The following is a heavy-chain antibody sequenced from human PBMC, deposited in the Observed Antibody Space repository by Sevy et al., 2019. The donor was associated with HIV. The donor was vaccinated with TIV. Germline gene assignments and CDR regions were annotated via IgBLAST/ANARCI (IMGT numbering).Heavy chain of an antibody. CDR2: IFHSGTT. CDR1: GGSLISATYS. D-gene: IGHD3-16*02. J-gene: IGHJ5*02. Sequence: SETLSLTCTVSGGSLISATYSWSWIRRPPGQGLEWMGNIFHSGTTHYNPSLNGRLSMSMDTSRSQFALRLTSVTAADTAIYYCARASLRLGELSPNWLAPWGQGTHVTVSS. V-gene: IGHV4-30-2*01. CDR3: ARASLRLGELSPNWLAP.